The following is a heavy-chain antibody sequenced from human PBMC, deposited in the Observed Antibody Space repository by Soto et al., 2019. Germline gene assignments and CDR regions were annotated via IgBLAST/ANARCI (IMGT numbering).Heavy chain of an antibody. D-gene: IGHD2-15*01. Sequence: QVQLVQSGAEVKKPGSSVKVSCKASGGTFSSYAISWVRQAPGQGLEWMGGIIRIFGTADYAQKFQGRVTITADESTNTAYMELSSPRSEDTAVYYCASIGYCSGGSCSYPQYYYYGMDVWGQGTTVTVSS. J-gene: IGHJ6*02. CDR3: ASIGYCSGGSCSYPQYYYYGMDV. CDR2: IIRIFGTA. CDR1: GGTFSSYA. V-gene: IGHV1-69*12.